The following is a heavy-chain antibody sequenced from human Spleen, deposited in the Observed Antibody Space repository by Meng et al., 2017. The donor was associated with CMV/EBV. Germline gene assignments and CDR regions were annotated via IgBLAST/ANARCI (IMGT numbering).Heavy chain of an antibody. D-gene: IGHD3-3*01. V-gene: IGHV1-18*01. CDR1: GHTFNSYG. J-gene: IGHJ6*02. Sequence: ASVKVSCKVSGHTFNSYGITWVRQAPGQGLEWVGWISSYNRNTNYAQKFRGRVTLTTDTSTSIAYMELRSLRSDDTAVYYCARGHRSRYDFWSGYLRVDGMDVWGQGTTVTVSS. CDR3: ARGHRSRYDFWSGYLRVDGMDV. CDR2: ISSYNRNT.